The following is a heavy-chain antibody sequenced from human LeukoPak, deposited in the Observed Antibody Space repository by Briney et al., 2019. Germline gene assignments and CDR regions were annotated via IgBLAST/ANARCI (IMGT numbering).Heavy chain of an antibody. CDR2: IGYDGSNK. D-gene: IGHD1-26*01. CDR3: AKDSGSSRYYYYMDV. V-gene: IGHV3-30*02. Sequence: GGSQRLSCAASGFTFSSYGMHWVRQAPGKGLEWVAFIGYDGSNKYYADSVKGRFTISRDNSKNTLYLQMSSLRAEDTAVYYCAKDSGSSRYYYYMDVWGKGTTVTISS. CDR1: GFTFSSYG. J-gene: IGHJ6*03.